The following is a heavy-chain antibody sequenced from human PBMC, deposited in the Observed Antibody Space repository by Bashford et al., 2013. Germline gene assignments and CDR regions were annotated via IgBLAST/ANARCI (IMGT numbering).Heavy chain of an antibody. D-gene: IGHD4-17*01. J-gene: IGHJ3*02. V-gene: IGHV3-73*01. Sequence: WVRQMPGKGLEWLGRIEGKAFNYATAYSASVEGRFTISRDNSKNTAYLQMKSLRVEDTAVYYCAKDRDDYGDPDAFNIWGQGTMVTVSS. CDR3: AKDRDDYGDPDAFNI. CDR2: IEGKAFNYAT.